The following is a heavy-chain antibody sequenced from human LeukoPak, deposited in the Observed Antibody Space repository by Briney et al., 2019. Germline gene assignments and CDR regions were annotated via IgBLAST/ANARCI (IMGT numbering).Heavy chain of an antibody. V-gene: IGHV3-23*01. CDR1: GFTFSSYA. Sequence: GGSLRLSCAASGFTFSSYAMSWVRQAPGKGLEWVSAISGSGGSTYYADSVKGRFTISRDNSKNTLYLQMNGLRAEDTAVYYCAKDRALNDYGDFLRLWGQGTLVTVSS. CDR2: ISGSGGST. CDR3: AKDRALNDYGDFLRL. D-gene: IGHD4-17*01. J-gene: IGHJ4*02.